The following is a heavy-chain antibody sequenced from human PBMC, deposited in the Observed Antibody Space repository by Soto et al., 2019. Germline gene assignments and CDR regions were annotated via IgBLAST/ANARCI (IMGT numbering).Heavy chain of an antibody. Sequence: EVQLVETGGGLIQPGGSLRLSCAASGFTVTSTYMTWVRQAPGKGLEWVSVIYTGGGTYYADSVKGRFTISRDNSKNTRYLQMNSLRAEDTAVYYCAREPDCTVYHGRLDYWGQGNLVTVSS. V-gene: IGHV3-53*02. CDR3: AREPDCTVYHGRLDY. J-gene: IGHJ4*02. CDR1: GFTVTSTY. D-gene: IGHD2-8*02. CDR2: IYTGGGT.